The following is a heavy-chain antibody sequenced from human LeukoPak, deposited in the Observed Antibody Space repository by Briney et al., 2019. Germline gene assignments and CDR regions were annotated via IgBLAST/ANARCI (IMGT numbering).Heavy chain of an antibody. CDR1: EYTFTDYY. J-gene: IGHJ4*02. CDR2: INPVSGGT. Sequence: GASVKVSCKASEYTFTDYYLHWVRQAPGQGFEWMGWINPVSGGTNYVQKFQGRVTMTRDTSISTAYMELSRLRSDDTAVYYCARANFLSCSSTSCLLDYWGQGTLVTVSS. V-gene: IGHV1-2*02. CDR3: ARANFLSCSSTSCLLDY. D-gene: IGHD2-2*01.